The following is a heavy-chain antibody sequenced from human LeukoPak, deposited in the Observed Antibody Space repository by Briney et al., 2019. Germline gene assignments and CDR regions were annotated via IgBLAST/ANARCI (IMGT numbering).Heavy chain of an antibody. V-gene: IGHV3-30-3*01. Sequence: PGGSLRLSCAASGFTFSSYAMHWVRQAPGKGLEWVAVISYDGSNKYYADSVKGRFTISRDNSKNTLYLQMNSLRAEDTAVYYCAREGNHYDILTGYHYAYYFDYWGQGTLVTVSS. CDR2: ISYDGSNK. CDR3: AREGNHYDILTGYHYAYYFDY. J-gene: IGHJ4*02. CDR1: GFTFSSYA. D-gene: IGHD3-9*01.